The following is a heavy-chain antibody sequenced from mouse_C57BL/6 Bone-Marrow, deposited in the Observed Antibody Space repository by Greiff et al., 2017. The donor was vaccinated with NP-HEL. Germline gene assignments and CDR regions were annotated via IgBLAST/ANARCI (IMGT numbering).Heavy chain of an antibody. CDR3: AGHYYGSSCWYVDV. CDR2: INPSSGYT. CDR1: GYTFTSYT. Sequence: VKLVESGAELARPGASVKMSCKASGYTFTSYTMHWVKQRPGQGLEWIGYINPSSGYTKYNQKFKDKATLTADKSSSTAYMQLTSLTSEDSAVYYSAGHYYGSSCWYVDVWGTGTTITVSS. D-gene: IGHD1-1*01. J-gene: IGHJ1*03. V-gene: IGHV1-4*01.